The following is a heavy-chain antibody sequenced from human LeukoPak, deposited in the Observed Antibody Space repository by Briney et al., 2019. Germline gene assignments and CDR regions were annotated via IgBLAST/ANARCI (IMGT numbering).Heavy chain of an antibody. CDR3: ARAPLGSPAWFDP. D-gene: IGHD1-26*01. CDR2: MYTSGST. CDR1: GASISSYY. Sequence: SETLSLTCTVSGASISSYYWSWIRQPAGKGLEWIGRMYTSGSTNYNPSLKSRVTMLVDKSKNQFSLKLSSVTAADTAVYYCARAPLGSPAWFDPWGQGTLVTISS. J-gene: IGHJ5*02. V-gene: IGHV4-4*07.